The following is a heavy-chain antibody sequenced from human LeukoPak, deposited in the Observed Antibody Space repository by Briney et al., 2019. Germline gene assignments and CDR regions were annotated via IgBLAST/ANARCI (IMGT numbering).Heavy chain of an antibody. J-gene: IGHJ4*02. CDR3: ARDFVGANFDY. Sequence: GASVKVSCKVSGYTLTELSMHWVRQAPGKGLEWMGGFDPEDGETIYAQKLQGRVTMTTDTSTSTAYMELRSLRSDDTAVYYCARDFVGANFDYWGQGTLVTVSS. V-gene: IGHV1-24*01. D-gene: IGHD1-26*01. CDR1: GYTLTELS. CDR2: FDPEDGET.